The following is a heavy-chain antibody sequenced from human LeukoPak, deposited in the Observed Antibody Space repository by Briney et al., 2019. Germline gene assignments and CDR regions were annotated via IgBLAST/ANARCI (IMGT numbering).Heavy chain of an antibody. Sequence: QPGGSLRLSCAASGFTFSSYAMHWVRQAPGKGLEWVAVISYDGSNKYYADSVKGRFTISRDNSKNTLYLQMNSLRAEDTAVYYCARGTNLGVVNLYYFDYWGQGTLVTVPS. V-gene: IGHV3-30-3*01. J-gene: IGHJ4*02. CDR1: GFTFSSYA. CDR3: ARGTNLGVVNLYYFDY. CDR2: ISYDGSNK. D-gene: IGHD3-3*01.